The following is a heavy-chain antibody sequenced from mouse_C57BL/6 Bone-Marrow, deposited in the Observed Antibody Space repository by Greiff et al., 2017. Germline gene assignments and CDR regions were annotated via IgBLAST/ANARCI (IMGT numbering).Heavy chain of an antibody. J-gene: IGHJ1*03. CDR1: GFTFGSYA. Sequence: EVQLVESGGGLVKPGGSLKLSCAASGFTFGSYAMSWVRQTPEKRLEWVATISDGGSYTYYPDNVKGRFTISRDNAKNNLYLQMSHLKSEDTAMYYCAREGRRGYFDVWGTGTTVTVSS. CDR3: AREGRRGYFDV. V-gene: IGHV5-4*01. CDR2: ISDGGSYT.